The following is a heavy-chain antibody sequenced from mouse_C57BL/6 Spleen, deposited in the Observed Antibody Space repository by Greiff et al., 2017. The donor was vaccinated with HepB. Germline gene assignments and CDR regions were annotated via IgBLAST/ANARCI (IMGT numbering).Heavy chain of an antibody. D-gene: IGHD1-1*01. CDR2: ISDGGSYT. Sequence: DVKLVESGGGLVKPGGSLKLSCAASGFTFSSYAMSWVRQTPEKRLEWVATISDGGSYTYYPDNVKGRFTISRDNAKNNLYLQMSHLKSEDTAMYYCAREGTYYGSSYFDYWGQGTTLTVSS. V-gene: IGHV5-4*01. J-gene: IGHJ2*01. CDR1: GFTFSSYA. CDR3: AREGTYYGSSYFDY.